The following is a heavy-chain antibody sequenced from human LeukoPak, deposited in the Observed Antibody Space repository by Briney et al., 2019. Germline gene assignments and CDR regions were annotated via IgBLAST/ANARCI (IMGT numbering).Heavy chain of an antibody. Sequence: SETLSLTCTVSGGSISSHYWSWIRQPPGKGLEWIGYIYYSGSTNYNPSLKSRVTISVDTSKNQFSLKLSSVTAADTAVYYCARGSGYSSSQFDYWGQGTLVTVSS. CDR1: GGSISSHY. V-gene: IGHV4-59*11. J-gene: IGHJ4*02. CDR3: ARGSGYSSSQFDY. CDR2: IYYSGST. D-gene: IGHD6-13*01.